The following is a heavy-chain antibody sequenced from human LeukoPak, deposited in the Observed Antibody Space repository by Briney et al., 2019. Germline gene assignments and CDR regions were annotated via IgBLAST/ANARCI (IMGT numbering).Heavy chain of an antibody. CDR2: IYHSGST. CDR1: GGSISSGGYY. D-gene: IGHD3-22*01. J-gene: IGHJ3*02. CDR3: ARRTYYSDSSGYPTYDAFDI. Sequence: PSQTLSLTCTVSGGSISSGGYYWSWIRQPPGKGLEWIGYIYHSGSTYYNPSLKSRVTISVDRSKNQFSLKLSSVTAADTAVYYCARRTYYSDSSGYPTYDAFDIWGQGTMVTVSS. V-gene: IGHV4-30-2*01.